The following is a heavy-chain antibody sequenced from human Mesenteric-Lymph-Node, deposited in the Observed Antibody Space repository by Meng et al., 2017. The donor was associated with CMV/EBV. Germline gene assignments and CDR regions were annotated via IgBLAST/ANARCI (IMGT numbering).Heavy chain of an antibody. V-gene: IGHV4-39*07. J-gene: IGHJ4*02. D-gene: IGHD1-26*01. CDR2: IYYGGTT. Sequence: SETLSLTCTVSGGSISSNSNYWGWIRQPPGRGVEWIGSIYYGGTTYYNPYLKSRVTMSVYTSKNQFSLNLSSVTAADTAMYYCARVSGKKQIKYGLDFWGQGTLVTVSS. CDR3: ARVSGKKQIKYGLDF. CDR1: GGSISSNSNY.